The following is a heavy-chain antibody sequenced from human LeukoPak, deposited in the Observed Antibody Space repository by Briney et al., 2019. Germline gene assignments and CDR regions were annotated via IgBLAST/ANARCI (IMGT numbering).Heavy chain of an antibody. CDR1: GGSISRYH. D-gene: IGHD2-15*01. J-gene: IGHJ4*02. CDR3: ARRGPYSSLDY. V-gene: IGHV4-4*07. CDR2: IYTSGST. Sequence: PSETLSLTCTVSGGSISRYHWSWIRQPAGKGLEWIGRIYTSGSTNFNPSLKSRVTMSVDTSKNQFSLKLSSVTAADTAVYYCARRGPYSSLDYWGQGTLVTVSS.